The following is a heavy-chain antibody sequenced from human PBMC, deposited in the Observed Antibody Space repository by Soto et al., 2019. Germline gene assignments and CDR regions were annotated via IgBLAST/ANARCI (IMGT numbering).Heavy chain of an antibody. D-gene: IGHD4-4*01. J-gene: IGHJ5*02. CDR3: ARGHIDDYRSGSLDA. CDR1: GGSLTDHY. V-gene: IGHV4-59*11. Sequence: SETLSLTCNVSGGSLTDHYWTWIRQPPGKGLEWIGCVFSRGGTYYAPSLKSRVTISLDTSKNQFSLRLTSMTTADTAVYYCARGHIDDYRSGSLDAWGRGTLATVSS. CDR2: VFSRGGT.